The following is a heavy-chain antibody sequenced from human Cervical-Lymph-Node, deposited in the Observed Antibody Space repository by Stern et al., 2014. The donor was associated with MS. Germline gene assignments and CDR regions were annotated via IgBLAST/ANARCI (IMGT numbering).Heavy chain of an antibody. Sequence: MQLVESGTEVKKPGASVKVSCKASGYTFSAYYVHWVRQAPGQGLEWMGPINGHTGDTTYAQKFQGRVTMDRDPSISTAYLELASLRSDDTAVYYCAREGRSTVTTAAAYWGQGTLVTVSS. V-gene: IGHV1-2*06. CDR3: AREGRSTVTTAAAY. CDR1: GYTFSAYY. J-gene: IGHJ4*02. CDR2: INGHTGDT. D-gene: IGHD4-17*01.